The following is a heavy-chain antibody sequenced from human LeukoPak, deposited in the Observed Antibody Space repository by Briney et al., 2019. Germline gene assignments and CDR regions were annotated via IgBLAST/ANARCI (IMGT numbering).Heavy chain of an antibody. Sequence: GGSLRLSCAASGLTFSSYAMSWVRQAPGKGLECVSDISGSGGSTYYADSVKGRFTITRDNSKNTLYLQMSSLRAEAPAVYYCAKDFPACGDSLHGRPRHAFDIWGQGTMVTVSS. CDR3: AKDFPACGDSLHGRPRHAFDI. CDR1: GLTFSSYA. V-gene: IGHV3-23*01. D-gene: IGHD4-17*01. J-gene: IGHJ3*02. CDR2: ISGSGGST.